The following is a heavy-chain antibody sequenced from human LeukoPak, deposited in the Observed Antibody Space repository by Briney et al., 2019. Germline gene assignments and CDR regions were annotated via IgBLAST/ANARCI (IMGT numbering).Heavy chain of an antibody. D-gene: IGHD2-21*02. Sequence: GGSLRLSCAASGFTFSSYSMNWVRQAPGKGLEWVSSISGSSSYIFYADSVKGRFTISRDNAKNSLYLQMNSLRAEDTAVYYCARDYIYCGGDCFVDNWGQGTLVTVSS. CDR2: ISGSSSYI. CDR3: ARDYIYCGGDCFVDN. J-gene: IGHJ4*02. CDR1: GFTFSSYS. V-gene: IGHV3-21*01.